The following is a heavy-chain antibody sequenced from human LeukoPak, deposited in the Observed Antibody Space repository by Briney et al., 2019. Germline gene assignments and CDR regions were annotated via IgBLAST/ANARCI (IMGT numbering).Heavy chain of an antibody. CDR3: ARASGGYSYGYVGYYYYDMDV. J-gene: IGHJ6*02. D-gene: IGHD5-18*01. Sequence: SETLSLTCAVYGGSFSGYYWSWIRQPPGKGLEWIGEINHSGSTNYNPSLKSRVTISVDTSKNQFSLKLSSVTAADTAVYYCARASGGYSYGYVGYYYYDMDVWGQGTTVTVSS. V-gene: IGHV4-34*01. CDR1: GGSFSGYY. CDR2: INHSGST.